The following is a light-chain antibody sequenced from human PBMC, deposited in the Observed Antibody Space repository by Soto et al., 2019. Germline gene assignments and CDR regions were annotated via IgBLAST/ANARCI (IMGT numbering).Light chain of an antibody. Sequence: LTQSPATLSLHPVKRAPLSCRASESVDFHLAWYQQKPGQAPRLLIYDASVRATGTPARFSGSGSGTEFTLTISSLQPDDFATYYCQHYNSYSEAFGQGTKVDIK. J-gene: IGKJ1*01. CDR3: QHYNSYSEA. V-gene: IGKV3D-15*01. CDR2: DAS. CDR1: ESVDFH.